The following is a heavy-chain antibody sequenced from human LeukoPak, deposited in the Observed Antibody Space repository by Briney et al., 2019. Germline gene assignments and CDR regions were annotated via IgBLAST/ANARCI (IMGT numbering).Heavy chain of an antibody. CDR2: INPDSGDT. Sequence: GASVKVSCKASGYTFSAYCMHWVRQAPGQGLEWMGRINPDSGDTNSAQHLQGRVTMTTDTSINTAYMDLRGLRSDDTAVYYCARVPRAGSRFDYWGQGTLVTVSS. CDR1: GYTFSAYC. CDR3: ARVPRAGSRFDY. J-gene: IGHJ4*02. V-gene: IGHV1-2*06. D-gene: IGHD6-13*01.